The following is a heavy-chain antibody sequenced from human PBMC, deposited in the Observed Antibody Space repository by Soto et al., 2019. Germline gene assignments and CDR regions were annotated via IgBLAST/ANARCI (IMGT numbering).Heavy chain of an antibody. CDR3: ARSFYYYDSSGYQYYFDY. Sequence: EVQLVESGGGLVKPGGSLRLSCAASGFTFSSYSMNWVRQAPGKGLEWVSSISSSSSYIYYADSVKGRFTISRDNAKNSLYLQMNSLRAEDTAVYYRARSFYYYDSSGYQYYFDYWGQGTLVTVSS. V-gene: IGHV3-21*01. CDR1: GFTFSSYS. CDR2: ISSSSSYI. D-gene: IGHD3-22*01. J-gene: IGHJ4*02.